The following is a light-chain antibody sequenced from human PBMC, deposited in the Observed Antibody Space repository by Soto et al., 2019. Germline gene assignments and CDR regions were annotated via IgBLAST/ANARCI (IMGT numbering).Light chain of an antibody. V-gene: IGLV4-69*01. CDR3: QTWGTGIQV. CDR1: SGHSSYA. CDR2: LNSDGSH. Sequence: QLVLTQSPSASASLGASVKLTCTQSSGHSSYAIAWHQQQPEKGPRYLMKLNSDGSHSKGDGIPDRFSGSSSGAERYLTISSLQSEDEADYYCQTWGTGIQVFGGGTKLTVL. J-gene: IGLJ2*01.